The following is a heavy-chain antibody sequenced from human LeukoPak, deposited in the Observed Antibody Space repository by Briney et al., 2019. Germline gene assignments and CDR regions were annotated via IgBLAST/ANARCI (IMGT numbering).Heavy chain of an antibody. Sequence: PSETLSLTCTVSGGSISSYHWNWIRQPPGKELEWIGYIYYTGSTNYNPSLKSRVTISVDTSKDQFSLKLSSVTAADTAVYYCARLKKYQLLLRGRLIALDVWGKGTTVTVSS. CDR1: GGSISSYH. V-gene: IGHV4-59*12. CDR2: IYYTGST. J-gene: IGHJ6*04. CDR3: ARLKKYQLLLRGRLIALDV. D-gene: IGHD2-2*01.